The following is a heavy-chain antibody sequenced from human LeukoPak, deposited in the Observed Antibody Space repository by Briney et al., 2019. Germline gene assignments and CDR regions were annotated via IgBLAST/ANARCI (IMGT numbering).Heavy chain of an antibody. CDR2: FDPEDGET. CDR3: ATAGAVVVPAAEYYFDY. D-gene: IGHD2-2*01. J-gene: IGHJ4*02. CDR1: GYTLTELS. V-gene: IGHV1-24*01. Sequence: ASVKVSCKVSGYTLTELSMHWVRQAPGKGLEWMGGFDPEDGETIYAQKLQGRVTMTEDTSTDTAYMELSSLRSEDTAVYYCATAGAVVVPAAEYYFDYWGQGTLVTVSS.